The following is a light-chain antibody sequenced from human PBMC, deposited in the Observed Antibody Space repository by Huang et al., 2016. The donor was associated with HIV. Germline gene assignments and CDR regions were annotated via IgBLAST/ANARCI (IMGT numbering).Light chain of an antibody. V-gene: IGKV3-11*01. CDR2: DAS. CDR3: QQRSNWPSIT. CDR1: QSISTY. J-gene: IGKJ5*01. Sequence: IVLTQSPATLSLSPGERATLSCRASQSISTYLAWYQHKPGQAPRLRSYDASNRATGIPARFSGSGSGTDFTLTISSLEPEDFAIYYCQQRSNWPSITFGQGTRLEIK.